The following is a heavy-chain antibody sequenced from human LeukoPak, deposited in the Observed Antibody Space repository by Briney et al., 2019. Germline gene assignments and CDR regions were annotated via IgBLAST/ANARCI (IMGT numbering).Heavy chain of an antibody. CDR3: ARHGQGAFDS. CDR2: IYPDESDT. J-gene: IGHJ4*02. CDR1: GTSFTVFW. Sequence: GASLKISCKSSGTSFTVFWIGWVRELPGEGLEWMGIIYPDESDTRYNPSFQGQVTISGDKSISTAYLQWDSLKASDTAIYYCARHGQGAFDSWGQGTLVTVSS. V-gene: IGHV5-51*01. D-gene: IGHD3-16*01.